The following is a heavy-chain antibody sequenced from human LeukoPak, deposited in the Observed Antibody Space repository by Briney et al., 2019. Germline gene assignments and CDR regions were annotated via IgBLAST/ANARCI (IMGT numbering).Heavy chain of an antibody. CDR1: GGTFSSYA. Sequence: SVKVFCKASGGTFSSYAISRVRQAPGQGLEWMGGIIPIFGTANYAQKFQGRVTITADESTSTAYMELSSLRSEDTAVYYCARAVGYCSSTSCYSLDYWGQGTLVTVSS. CDR3: ARAVGYCSSTSCYSLDY. CDR2: IIPIFGTA. J-gene: IGHJ4*02. D-gene: IGHD2-2*02. V-gene: IGHV1-69*13.